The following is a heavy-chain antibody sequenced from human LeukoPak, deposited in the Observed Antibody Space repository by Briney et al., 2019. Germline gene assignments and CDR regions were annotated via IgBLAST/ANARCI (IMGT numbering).Heavy chain of an antibody. J-gene: IGHJ4*02. V-gene: IGHV3-48*01. D-gene: IGHD1-26*01. Sequence: GGSLRLSCAASGFTFSNYSMNLVRQAPGKGLEWVSYISSSSSTIYYADSVKGRFTISRDNAKNSLYLQMNSLRAEDTAVYYCAPGEPTDYWGQGTLVTVSS. CDR1: GFTFSNYS. CDR3: APGEPTDY. CDR2: ISSSSSTI.